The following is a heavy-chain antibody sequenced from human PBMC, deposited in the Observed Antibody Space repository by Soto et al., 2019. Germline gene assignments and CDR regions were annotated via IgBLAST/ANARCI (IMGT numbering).Heavy chain of an antibody. V-gene: IGHV1-69*06. Sequence: QVRLVQSGAEVKKPGSSVKVSCKVSGGTFSKYSLSWVRQTPGQGLEWMGGITPFVDTSNYAQRFLGRVTITAENPPTTSFLEVRGLKSEITALYSCASTIYFNGSSSYSRHYYGMDVWGQGTTVTVSS. CDR2: ITPFVDTS. D-gene: IGHD1-26*01. CDR1: GGTFSKYS. J-gene: IGHJ6*02. CDR3: ASTIYFNGSSSYSRHYYGMDV.